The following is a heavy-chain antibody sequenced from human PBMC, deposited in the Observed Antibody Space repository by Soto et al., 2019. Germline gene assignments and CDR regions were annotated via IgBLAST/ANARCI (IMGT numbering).Heavy chain of an antibody. D-gene: IGHD6-13*01. CDR2: ISGSGGST. J-gene: IGHJ4*02. CDR1: GFTFSSYA. CDR3: AKGEGYSSSRSYFDY. V-gene: IGHV3-23*01. Sequence: TGGSLRLSCAASGFTFSSYAMSWVRQAPGKGLEWVSAISGSGGSTYYADTVKGRFTISRDNSKNTLYLQMNSLRAEDTAVYYCAKGEGYSSSRSYFDYWGQGTLVTVSS.